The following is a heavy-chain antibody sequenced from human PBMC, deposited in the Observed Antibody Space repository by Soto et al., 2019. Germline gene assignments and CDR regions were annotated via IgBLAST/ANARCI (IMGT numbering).Heavy chain of an antibody. D-gene: IGHD6-13*01. CDR3: ARELPPAPGSFREDALDI. Sequence: QVQLVQSGAELKKPGSSVKVSCQASGGTFSNYAISWVRQAPGQGLEWMGKIIPIFGTTNYAQNFRGRVTITADEYTTKXHMELSSLRSDDTALYYCARELPPAPGSFREDALDIWGQGTMITVSS. V-gene: IGHV1-69*15. CDR2: IIPIFGTT. CDR1: GGTFSNYA. J-gene: IGHJ3*02.